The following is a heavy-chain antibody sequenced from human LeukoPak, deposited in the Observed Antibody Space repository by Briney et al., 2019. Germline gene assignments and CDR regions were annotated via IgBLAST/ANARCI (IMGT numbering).Heavy chain of an antibody. CDR1: GFTFSTYW. V-gene: IGHV3-23*01. CDR2: TVGGGDGT. Sequence: GGSLRLSCAVSGFTFSTYWVNWVRQAPGKGLEWVAVTVGGGDGTYYADSVKGRFTISRDNSNNTLYLQMNSLRAEDTAVYYCAKLTTSWGQGTLVTVSS. D-gene: IGHD4-11*01. CDR3: AKLTTS. J-gene: IGHJ4*02.